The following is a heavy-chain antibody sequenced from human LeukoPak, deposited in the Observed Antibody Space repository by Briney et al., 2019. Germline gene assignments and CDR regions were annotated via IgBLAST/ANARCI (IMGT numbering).Heavy chain of an antibody. J-gene: IGHJ4*02. D-gene: IGHD5-24*01. CDR2: IKSKVDGETT. CDR1: GFTFSNAW. Sequence: PGGSLRLSCVASGFTFSNAWMSWVRQAPGKGLEWVGRIKSKVDGETTDYAAPVKGRFTISRDDSQNMLYLQMNSLKTEDTAVYYCQFPRSYWGQGTLVTVSS. CDR3: QFPRSY. V-gene: IGHV3-15*01.